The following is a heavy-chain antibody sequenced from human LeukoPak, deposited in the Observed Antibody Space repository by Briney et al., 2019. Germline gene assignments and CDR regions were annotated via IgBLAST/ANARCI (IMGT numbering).Heavy chain of an antibody. CDR1: GFTFSSYG. D-gene: IGHD1-1*01. V-gene: IGHV3-33*01. CDR3: ARETGQRTFDY. J-gene: IGHJ4*02. CDR2: IWNDGSNT. Sequence: GGSLRLSCAASGFTFSSYGMHWVRQAPGKGLEWVAVIWNDGSNTYYADSVKGRFTISRDESKNTLYLQLSSLRAEDTAVYYCARETGQRTFDYWGQGTLVTVSS.